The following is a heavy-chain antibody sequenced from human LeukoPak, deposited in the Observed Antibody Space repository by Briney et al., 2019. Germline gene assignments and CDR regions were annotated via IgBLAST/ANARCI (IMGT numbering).Heavy chain of an antibody. V-gene: IGHV3-23*01. J-gene: IGHJ4*02. D-gene: IGHD4-17*01. Sequence: GGSLRLSCAASGLIFSNYWMSWVRQAPGKGLEWVSTISGSGDSTYYADSVKGRFTISRDNSKNTLYLQMNSLRAEDTAVYYCAKDPYGDYALFDYWGQGTLVTVSS. CDR2: ISGSGDST. CDR3: AKDPYGDYALFDY. CDR1: GLIFSNYW.